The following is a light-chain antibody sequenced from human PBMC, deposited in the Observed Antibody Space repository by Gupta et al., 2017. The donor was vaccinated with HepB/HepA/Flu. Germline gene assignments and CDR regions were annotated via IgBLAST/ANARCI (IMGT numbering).Light chain of an antibody. J-gene: IGKJ4*01. V-gene: IGKV3-15*01. CDR2: SAS. CDR3: QQYKKWPPFT. Sequence: EIVMTQSPDTLSLSPGERATLSCRASQSVSNNLAWYQQKPGQAPRLLIYSASTRATGIPARFSGSGYGTEFTLTISSRQSEDFAVYYCQQYKKWPPFTFGGGTKVEIK. CDR1: QSVSNN.